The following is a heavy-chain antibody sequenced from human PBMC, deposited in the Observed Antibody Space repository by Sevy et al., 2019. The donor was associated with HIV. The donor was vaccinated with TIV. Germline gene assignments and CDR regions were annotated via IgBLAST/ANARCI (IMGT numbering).Heavy chain of an antibody. V-gene: IGHV1-2*02. J-gene: IGHJ4*02. D-gene: IGHD5-18*01. CDR2: INPSKNTT. Sequence: ASVKVSCKASGYTFTKYYIHWVRQAPGQGPEGMGWINPSKNTTIYARNFQGRINMTRDTSISTAYMDLAWLGSDDTAIYYCARGKGSYGYVYWGQGTLVTVSS. CDR1: GYTFTKYY. CDR3: ARGKGSYGYVY.